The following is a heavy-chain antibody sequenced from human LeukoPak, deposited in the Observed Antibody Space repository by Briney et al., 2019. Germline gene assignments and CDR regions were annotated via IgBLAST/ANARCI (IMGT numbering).Heavy chain of an antibody. CDR1: GGSISSYY. CDR2: INHSGST. D-gene: IGHD2-2*02. J-gene: IGHJ3*02. Sequence: PSETLSFTCTVSGGSISSYYWSWIRQPPGKGLEWIGEINHSGSTNYNPSLKSRVTISVDTSKNQFSLKLSSVTAADTAVYYCASCSSTSCYTGAFDIWGQGTMVTVSS. V-gene: IGHV4-34*01. CDR3: ASCSSTSCYTGAFDI.